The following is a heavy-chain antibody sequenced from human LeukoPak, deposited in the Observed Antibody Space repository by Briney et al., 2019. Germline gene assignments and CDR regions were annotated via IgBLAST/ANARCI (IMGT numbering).Heavy chain of an antibody. CDR3: ARVGWGLIDRLYYGMDV. Sequence: GASVKVSCKASGGTFSSYAISWVRQAPGQGLEWMGWISAYNGNTNYAQKLQGRVTMTTDTSTSTAYMELRSLRSDDTAVYYCARVGWGLIDRLYYGMDVWGQGTTVTVSS. CDR1: GGTFSSYA. J-gene: IGHJ6*02. V-gene: IGHV1-18*01. D-gene: IGHD3-16*01. CDR2: ISAYNGNT.